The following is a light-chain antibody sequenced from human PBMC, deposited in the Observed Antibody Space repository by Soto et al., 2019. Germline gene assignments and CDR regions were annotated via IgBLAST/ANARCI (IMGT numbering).Light chain of an antibody. Sequence: SPGTLSLSPGERATLSCRASQSVSSSYLAWYQQKPGQAPRLLIYDASNRATGIPARFSGSGSGTDFTLTISSLEPEDFAVYYCQQRSNWPPAPTFGGGTKVDIK. V-gene: IGKV3-11*01. CDR1: QSVSSSY. CDR3: QQRSNWPPAPT. CDR2: DAS. J-gene: IGKJ4*01.